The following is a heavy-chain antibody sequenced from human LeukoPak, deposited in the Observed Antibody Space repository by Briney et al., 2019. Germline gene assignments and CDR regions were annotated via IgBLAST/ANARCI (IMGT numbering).Heavy chain of an antibody. J-gene: IGHJ4*02. V-gene: IGHV3-7*03. Sequence: PGGSLRLSCAASGFTFSSYWMTWFRQAPGKGLEWVANIKPGGSGKYYVDSVKGRFTISRDNAKNSLYLQMNSLKTEDTAVYYCTTADSSGRFLIDYWGQGTLVTVSS. CDR2: IKPGGSGK. D-gene: IGHD3-22*01. CDR3: TTADSSGRFLIDY. CDR1: GFTFSSYW.